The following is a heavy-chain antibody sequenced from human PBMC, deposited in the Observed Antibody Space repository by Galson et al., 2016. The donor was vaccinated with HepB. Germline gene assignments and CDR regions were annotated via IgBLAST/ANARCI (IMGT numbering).Heavy chain of an antibody. CDR3: AKVSSRKGGPARNNFDS. J-gene: IGHJ4*02. D-gene: IGHD6-6*01. V-gene: IGHV3-9*01. CDR2: ISWSGDIL. Sequence: VRQAPGKGLAWVSGISWSGDILGYADSVKGRFTISRDNAKNSLYLQMNSLRPEDTALYYCAKVSSRKGGPARNNFDSWGPGNLVTVSS.